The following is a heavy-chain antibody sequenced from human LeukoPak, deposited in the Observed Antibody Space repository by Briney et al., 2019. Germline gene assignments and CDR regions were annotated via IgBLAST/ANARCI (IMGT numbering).Heavy chain of an antibody. CDR1: GFTFSSYA. CDR2: IYSGGST. D-gene: IGHD1-26*01. V-gene: IGHV3-66*01. J-gene: IGHJ4*02. Sequence: GGSLRLSCAASGFTFSSYAMSWVRQAPGKGLEWVSVIYSGGSTYYADSVKGRFTISRDNSKNTLYLQMNSLRAEDTAVYYCAIINSGSYFAADYWGQGTLVTVSS. CDR3: AIINSGSYFAADY.